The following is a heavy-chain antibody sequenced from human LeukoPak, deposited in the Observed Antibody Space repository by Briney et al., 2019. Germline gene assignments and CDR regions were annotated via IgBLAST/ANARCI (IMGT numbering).Heavy chain of an antibody. CDR2: INHSGST. CDR1: GGSFSGYY. J-gene: IGHJ3*02. Sequence: PSETLSLTCAVYGGSFSGYYWSWIRQPPGKGLEWIGEINHSGSTNYNPSLKSRVTISVDTSKNQFSLKLSSVTAADTAVYYCARGRRSHSSGYFYALDIWGQGTMVTVSS. D-gene: IGHD3-22*01. V-gene: IGHV4-34*01. CDR3: ARGRRSHSSGYFYALDI.